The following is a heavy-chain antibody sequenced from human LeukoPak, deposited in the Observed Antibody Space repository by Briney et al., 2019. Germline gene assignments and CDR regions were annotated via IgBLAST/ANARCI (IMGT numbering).Heavy chain of an antibody. CDR2: ISAYNGNT. CDR3: ATEMAPAKSYYYYMDV. CDR1: GYTFTSYG. D-gene: IGHD5-24*01. V-gene: IGHV1-18*01. Sequence: GASVKLSCKASGYTFTSYGISWVRHAPGQGLEWMGWISAYNGNTNYAQKLQGRVTMTTDTSTSTAYMELRSLRSDDTAVYYCATEMAPAKSYYYYMDVWGKGTTVTVSS. J-gene: IGHJ6*03.